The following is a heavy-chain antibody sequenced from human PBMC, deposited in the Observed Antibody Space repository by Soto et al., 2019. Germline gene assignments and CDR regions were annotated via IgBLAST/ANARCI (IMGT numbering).Heavy chain of an antibody. CDR1: SGSISSSNW. CDR3: ARDLRVRIAARLTWYFDL. CDR2: IYHSGST. V-gene: IGHV4-4*02. J-gene: IGHJ2*01. D-gene: IGHD6-6*01. Sequence: QVQLQESGPGLVKPSGTLSLTCAVSSGSISSSNWWSWVRQPPGKGLEWIGEIYHSGSTNYNPSLKSRVTISVDKSKSQFSLKLSSVTAADTAVYYCARDLRVRIAARLTWYFDLWGRGTLVTGSS.